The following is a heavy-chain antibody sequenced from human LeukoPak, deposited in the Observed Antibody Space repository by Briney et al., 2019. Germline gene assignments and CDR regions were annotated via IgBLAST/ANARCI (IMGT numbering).Heavy chain of an antibody. J-gene: IGHJ4*02. Sequence: GGSLRLSCTTSGFTFSDYSMNWVRQTPGKGLEWLSYISSSNSVINYADSVRGRFSISRDNAKNSLYLQMTSLRAEDTAVYFCARKGGTYYYFGSWGQGTLVTVSS. CDR2: ISSSNSVI. V-gene: IGHV3-48*01. CDR1: GFTFSDYS. D-gene: IGHD1-26*01. CDR3: ARKGGTYYYFGS.